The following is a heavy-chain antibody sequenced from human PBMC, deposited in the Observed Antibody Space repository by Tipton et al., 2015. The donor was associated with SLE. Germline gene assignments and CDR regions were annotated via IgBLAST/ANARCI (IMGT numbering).Heavy chain of an antibody. Sequence: TLSLTCTVSGGSISSHYWSWIRQPPGKGLEWIGDIYYSGSTNYNPSLKSRVTISVDTSKNQFSLKLSSVTAADTAVYYRARDRGGGPTPDAFDIWGQGTMVTVSS. CDR2: IYYSGST. CDR1: GGSISSHY. V-gene: IGHV4-59*11. D-gene: IGHD3-10*01. CDR3: ARDRGGGPTPDAFDI. J-gene: IGHJ3*02.